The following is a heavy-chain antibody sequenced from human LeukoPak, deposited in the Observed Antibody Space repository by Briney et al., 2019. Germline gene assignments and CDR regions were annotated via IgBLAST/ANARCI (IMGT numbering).Heavy chain of an antibody. D-gene: IGHD3-16*01. Sequence: PAVKVTCKASGYTFTNYAKNWVRQAPGQGLEWMGWTNTNTGNPTYAQGFTGRFVFSLDTSVSTAYLQISSLKAEVTAGYYWARGGGLGVWGQGATVTVSS. V-gene: IGHV7-4-1*02. CDR3: ARGGGLGV. J-gene: IGHJ6*02. CDR2: TNTNTGNP. CDR1: GYTFTNYA.